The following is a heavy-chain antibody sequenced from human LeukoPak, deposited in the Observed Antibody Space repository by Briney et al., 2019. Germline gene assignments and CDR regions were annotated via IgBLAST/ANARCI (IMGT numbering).Heavy chain of an antibody. CDR3: ARSSYDYGGIEGPFDY. J-gene: IGHJ4*02. Sequence: PGGSLRLSCAASGFTLTYYAMHWVRQAPGKGLEWVAVTSYDGNKKYYADSMKGRFTISRDSSKNTLYLQMSSLRAEDTAVYYCARSSYDYGGIEGPFDYWGQGTLVTVSS. D-gene: IGHD4-23*01. V-gene: IGHV3-30*15. CDR2: TSYDGNKK. CDR1: GFTLTYYA.